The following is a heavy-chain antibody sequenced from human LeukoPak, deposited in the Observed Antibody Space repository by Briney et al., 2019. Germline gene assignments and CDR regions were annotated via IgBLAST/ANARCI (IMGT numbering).Heavy chain of an antibody. CDR3: AKDLLLRGVSYFDY. CDR2: TRYDGSNK. V-gene: IGHV3-30*02. Sequence: GGSLRLSCAASGFTFSSYAMSWVRQAPGKGLEWVAFTRYDGSNKYYADSVKGRFTISRDNSKNTLYLQLISLRAEDTAVYYCAKDLLLRGVSYFDYWGQGTLVTVSS. CDR1: GFTFSSYA. D-gene: IGHD3-10*01. J-gene: IGHJ4*02.